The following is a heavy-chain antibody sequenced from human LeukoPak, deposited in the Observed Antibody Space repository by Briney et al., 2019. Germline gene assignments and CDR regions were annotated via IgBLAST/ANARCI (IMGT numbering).Heavy chain of an antibody. V-gene: IGHV1-2*02. D-gene: IGHD3-10*01. J-gene: IGHJ4*02. Sequence: GASVKVSCKASGYTFTGYYMHWVRQAPGQGLEWMGWINPNSGGTNYAQKFQGRVTMTRDTSISTAYMELSRLRSDDTAVYYCAGGAAMVRGVTGYWGQGTLVTVSS. CDR1: GYTFTGYY. CDR2: INPNSGGT. CDR3: AGGAAMVRGVTGY.